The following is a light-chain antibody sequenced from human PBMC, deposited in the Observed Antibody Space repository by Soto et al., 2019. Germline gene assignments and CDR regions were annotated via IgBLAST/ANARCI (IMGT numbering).Light chain of an antibody. CDR1: QSVSSN. CDR2: GAS. Sequence: EIVMTQSPATLSVSPGERATLSCRASQSVSSNLAWFQQKPGQAPRLLIYGASIRATGVPARFSGSGSGTEFTLIITSLQSEDSAVYHCQQYNNWPIYTFGQGTKLEIK. J-gene: IGKJ2*01. V-gene: IGKV3-15*01. CDR3: QQYNNWPIYT.